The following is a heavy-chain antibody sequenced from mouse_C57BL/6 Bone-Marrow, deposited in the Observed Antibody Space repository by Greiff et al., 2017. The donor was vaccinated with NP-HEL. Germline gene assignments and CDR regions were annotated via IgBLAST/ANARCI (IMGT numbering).Heavy chain of an antibody. CDR3: ARDSNYVSYYAY. CDR2: IYPGDGDT. Sequence: VQLQQSGAELVKPGASVKISCKASGYAFSSYWMNWVKQRPGKGLEWIGQIYPGDGDTNYNGKFKGKATLTADKSSSTAYMQLSSLTSEDSAVYFCARDSNYVSYYAYWGQGTSVTVSS. CDR1: GYAFSSYW. V-gene: IGHV1-80*01. J-gene: IGHJ4*01. D-gene: IGHD2-5*01.